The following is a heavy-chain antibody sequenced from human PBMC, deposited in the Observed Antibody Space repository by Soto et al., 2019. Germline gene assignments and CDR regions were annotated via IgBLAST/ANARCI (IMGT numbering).Heavy chain of an antibody. J-gene: IGHJ4*02. V-gene: IGHV1-69*13. CDR2: IIPIFGTA. CDR1: GGTLSSYA. D-gene: IGHD3-22*01. Sequence: GASVKVSCKASGGTLSSYAISWVRQAPGQGLEWMGGIIPIFGTANYAQKFQGRVTITADESTSTAYMELSSLRSEDTAVYYCARDGGNYYDSSGLDYWGQGTLVTVSS. CDR3: ARDGGNYYDSSGLDY.